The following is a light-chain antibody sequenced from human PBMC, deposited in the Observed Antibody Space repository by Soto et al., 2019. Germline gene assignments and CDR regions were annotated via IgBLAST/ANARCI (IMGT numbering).Light chain of an antibody. CDR1: SSDVGGYNY. J-gene: IGLJ1*01. Sequence: QSALTQPASVSGSPGQSITISCTGTSSDVGGYNYVSWYQQHPGNAPKLMIYDVSNRPSGVSNRFSGSKSGNTASLTISGLQAEDEADYYCSSYTSSSTLDVFGTGTQLTVL. CDR2: DVS. CDR3: SSYTSSSTLDV. V-gene: IGLV2-14*01.